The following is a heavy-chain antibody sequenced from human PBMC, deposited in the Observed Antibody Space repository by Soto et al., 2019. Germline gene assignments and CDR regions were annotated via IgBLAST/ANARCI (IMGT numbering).Heavy chain of an antibody. Sequence: ESGGGVVQPGRSLRLSCAASGFTFSSYGMHWVRQAPGKGLEWVAVIWYDGSNKYYADSVKGRFTISRDNSKNTLYLQMNSLRAEDTAVYYCARSDILTGYYPVDYWGQGTLVTVSS. CDR3: ARSDILTGYYPVDY. D-gene: IGHD3-9*01. CDR1: GFTFSSYG. V-gene: IGHV3-33*01. CDR2: IWYDGSNK. J-gene: IGHJ4*02.